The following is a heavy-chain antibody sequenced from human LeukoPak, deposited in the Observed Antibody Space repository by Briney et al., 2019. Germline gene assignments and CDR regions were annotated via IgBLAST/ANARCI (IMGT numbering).Heavy chain of an antibody. CDR1: GFTFSSYA. V-gene: IGHV3-23*01. D-gene: IGHD3-16*01. CDR2: ISGSGGST. J-gene: IGHJ5*02. CDR3: AKDYAPTPYFDP. Sequence: GGSLRLSCAASGFTFSSYAMSWVRQAPGKGLEWVSAISGSGGSTYYADSVKGRFTISRDNSKNTLYLQMNSPRAEDTAVYYCAKDYAPTPYFDPWGQGTLVTVSS.